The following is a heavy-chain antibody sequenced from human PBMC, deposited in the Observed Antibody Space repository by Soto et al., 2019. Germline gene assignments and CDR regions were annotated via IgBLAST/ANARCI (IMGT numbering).Heavy chain of an antibody. CDR3: ARQSEGYCHTTTCYQSDY. J-gene: IGHJ4*02. D-gene: IGHD2-2*01. CDR1: GYIFSSYS. Sequence: GGSLRLSCAASGYIFSSYSMNWVRQAPGKGLEWVSYISSSSSTIYYADSVKGRFTISRDNANNSLYLQMDSLRAEDTAVYYCARQSEGYCHTTTCYQSDYWGQGTLVTVSS. V-gene: IGHV3-48*04. CDR2: ISSSSSTI.